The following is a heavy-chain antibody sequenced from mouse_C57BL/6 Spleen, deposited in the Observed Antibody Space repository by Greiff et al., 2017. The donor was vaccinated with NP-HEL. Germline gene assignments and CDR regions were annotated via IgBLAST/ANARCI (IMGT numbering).Heavy chain of an antibody. V-gene: IGHV1-82*01. J-gene: IGHJ1*03. CDR3: ARDYYGSSYGYCDV. CDR1: GYAFSSSW. CDR2: IYPGDGDT. D-gene: IGHD1-1*01. Sequence: QVQLQQSGPELVKPGASVKISCKASGYAFSSSWMNWVKQRPGKGLEWIGRIYPGDGDTNYNGKFKGKATLTADKSYITAYMQLSSLTSEDSAVYFCARDYYGSSYGYCDVWGTGTTVTVSS.